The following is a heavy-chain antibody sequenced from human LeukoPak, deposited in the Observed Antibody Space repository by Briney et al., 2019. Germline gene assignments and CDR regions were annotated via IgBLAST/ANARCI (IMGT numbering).Heavy chain of an antibody. D-gene: IGHD6-6*01. CDR1: GFTFSSYA. J-gene: IGHJ4*02. CDR3: ASSGAARPGGYYFDY. Sequence: PGGSLRLSCAASGFTFSSYAMSWVRQAPGKGLEWVSAISGSGGSTYYADSVKGRFTISRDNSKNTLYLQMNSLRSEDTAVYYCASSGAARPGGYYFDYWGQGTLVTVSS. V-gene: IGHV3-23*01. CDR2: ISGSGGST.